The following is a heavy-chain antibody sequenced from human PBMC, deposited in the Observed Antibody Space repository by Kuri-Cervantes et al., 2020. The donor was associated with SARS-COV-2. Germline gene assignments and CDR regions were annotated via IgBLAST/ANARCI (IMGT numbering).Heavy chain of an antibody. CDR2: ISSSSTI. CDR1: GFTFSSYS. J-gene: IGHJ4*02. D-gene: IGHD3-9*01. V-gene: IGHV3-48*02. CDR3: ARVPYDILTGYYVSPIDY. Sequence: GGSLRLSCAASGFTFSSYSMNWVRRAPGKGLEWVSYISSSSTIYYADSVKGRFTISRDNAKNSLYLQMNSLRDEDTAVYYCARVPYDILTGYYVSPIDYWGQGTLVTVSS.